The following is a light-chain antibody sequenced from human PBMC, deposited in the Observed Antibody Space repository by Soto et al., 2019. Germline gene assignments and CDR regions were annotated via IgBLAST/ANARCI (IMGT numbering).Light chain of an antibody. CDR3: QHYNEWPLT. J-gene: IGKJ4*01. Sequence: EVVMTQSPATLSVSPGEGAILSCRASQSVRSNLTWYRQQPGQAPSLLIYDASTRATGVPARFSGSGSGTEFTLTINSLQSVDFAVYFCQHYNEWPLTFGGGTRVEIK. V-gene: IGKV3-15*01. CDR2: DAS. CDR1: QSVRSN.